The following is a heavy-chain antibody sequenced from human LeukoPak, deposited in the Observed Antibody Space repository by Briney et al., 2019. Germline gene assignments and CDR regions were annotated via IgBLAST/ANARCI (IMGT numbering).Heavy chain of an antibody. V-gene: IGHV4-34*01. D-gene: IGHD6-13*01. J-gene: IGHJ4*02. CDR3: ASSSLAAAEYYFDY. CDR2: INHSGST. Sequence: PSETLSLTCAVYGGSFSGYYWSWIRQPPGKGLEWIGEINHSGSTNYNPSFKSRVTISVDTSKNQFSLKLSSVTAADTAVYYCASSSLAAAEYYFDYWGQGTLVTVSS. CDR1: GGSFSGYY.